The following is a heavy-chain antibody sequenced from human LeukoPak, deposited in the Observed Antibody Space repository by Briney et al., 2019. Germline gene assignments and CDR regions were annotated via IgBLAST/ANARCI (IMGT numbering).Heavy chain of an antibody. J-gene: IGHJ4*02. V-gene: IGHV4-38-2*02. Sequence: PSETLSLTCSVSGYSISSGYYWGWIRQSPGKGLEWIGSFYHSETTYYNPSLKSRVTISVDTSKNQFSLNLRSVTAADTAVYYCARDVCGSASCYVDYWGQGALVTVSS. CDR1: GYSISSGYY. CDR3: ARDVCGSASCYVDY. CDR2: FYHSETT. D-gene: IGHD2-2*01.